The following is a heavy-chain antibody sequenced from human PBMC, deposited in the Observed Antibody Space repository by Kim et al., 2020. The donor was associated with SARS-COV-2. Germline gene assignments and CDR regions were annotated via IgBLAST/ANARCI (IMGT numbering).Heavy chain of an antibody. Sequence: DSAQKFQGRTTISVDKATSTVYMDLSSLRSDDTAVYYCARARGHDYDAFDIWGQGTKVTVSS. J-gene: IGHJ3*02. CDR3: ARARGHDYDAFDI. V-gene: IGHV1-69*04. D-gene: IGHD4-17*01.